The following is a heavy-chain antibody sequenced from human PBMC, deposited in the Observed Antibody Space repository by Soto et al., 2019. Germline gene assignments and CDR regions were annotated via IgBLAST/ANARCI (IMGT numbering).Heavy chain of an antibody. CDR3: SRDTPLGGGWELLFDY. D-gene: IGHD1-26*01. CDR2: INSDGSST. V-gene: IGHV3-74*01. Sequence: EVQLVESGGGLVQPGGSLRLSCAASGFTFSSYWMHWVRQAPGMGLVWVSRINSDGSSTSYADSVKGRFTISRDNAQNTLYLQMNSLRAEDTAGYYCSRDTPLGGGWELLFDYRGQGTLVTVSS. J-gene: IGHJ4*02. CDR1: GFTFSSYW.